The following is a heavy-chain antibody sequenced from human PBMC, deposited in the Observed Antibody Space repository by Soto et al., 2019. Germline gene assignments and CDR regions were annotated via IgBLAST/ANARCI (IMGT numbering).Heavy chain of an antibody. Sequence: ASVKVSCKASGYTFTSYAMHRVRQAPGQRLEWMGWINAGNGNTKYSQKFQGRVTITRDTSASTAYMELSSLRSEDTAVYYCARSGIAAAGTYYYGMDVWGQGTTVTVSS. CDR2: INAGNGNT. V-gene: IGHV1-3*01. J-gene: IGHJ6*02. CDR3: ARSGIAAAGTYYYGMDV. D-gene: IGHD6-13*01. CDR1: GYTFTSYA.